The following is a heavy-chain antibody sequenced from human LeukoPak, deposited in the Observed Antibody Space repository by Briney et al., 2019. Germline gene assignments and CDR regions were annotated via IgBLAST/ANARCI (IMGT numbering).Heavy chain of an antibody. CDR2: ISSYNGNP. J-gene: IGHJ3*02. D-gene: IGHD6-19*01. Sequence: ASVKVSCKASGYTFTSYGISWVRQAPGQGLEWMGWISSYNGNPNYAQKLQGRVTMSTDASTDTAYMELRSLRSDDTAVYYCARRVAVARRDAFDIWGQGTMVTVSS. V-gene: IGHV1-18*01. CDR3: ARRVAVARRDAFDI. CDR1: GYTFTSYG.